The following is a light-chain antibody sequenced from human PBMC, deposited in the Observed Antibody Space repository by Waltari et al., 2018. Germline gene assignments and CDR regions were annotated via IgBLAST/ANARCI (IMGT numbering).Light chain of an antibody. CDR3: SSYISSDIPVV. V-gene: IGLV2-14*03. CDR2: DVN. CDR1: SSDIGGYNF. Sequence: QSALTQPASVSGSPGQLITISCTGTSSDIGGYNFVSWYQQYPGKVPKLIIYDVNNRPSGVSNRFSGSKSGDTASLTISGLQAEDEADYYCSSYISSDIPVVFGGGTKLTVL. J-gene: IGLJ2*01.